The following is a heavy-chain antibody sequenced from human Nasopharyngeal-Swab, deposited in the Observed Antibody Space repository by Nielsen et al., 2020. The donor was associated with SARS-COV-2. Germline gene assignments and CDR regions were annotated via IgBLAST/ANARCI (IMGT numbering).Heavy chain of an antibody. D-gene: IGHD4-17*01. V-gene: IGHV4-39*02. CDR1: GGSISSSSYY. Sequence: SETLSLTCTVSGGSISSSSYYWGWIRQPPGKGLEWIGYIYSSGSTYYNPSLESRVSMSVDTSKNHFSLKVSPVTAADTAVYYCARVPSDYGDPAGFDYWGQGILVTVSS. CDR2: IYSSGST. CDR3: ARVPSDYGDPAGFDY. J-gene: IGHJ4*02.